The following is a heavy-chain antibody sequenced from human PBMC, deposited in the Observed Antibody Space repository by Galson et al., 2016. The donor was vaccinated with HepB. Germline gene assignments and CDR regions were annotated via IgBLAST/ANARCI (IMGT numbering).Heavy chain of an antibody. V-gene: IGHV3-23*01. CDR1: GFTFSNYA. CDR2: IGGGVGTT. D-gene: IGHD6-19*01. J-gene: IGHJ4*02. CDR3: AKQWLGDLDY. Sequence: SLRLSCAASGFTFSNYAMTWVRQAPGKGLEWVSTIGGGVGTTYYADSVKGRFTISRDNSKSTLYLQMGSLRAEDTAVYYCAKQWLGDLDYRGQGPLITVSS.